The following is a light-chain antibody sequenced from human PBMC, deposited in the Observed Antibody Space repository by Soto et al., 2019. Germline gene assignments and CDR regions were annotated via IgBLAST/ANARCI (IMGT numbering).Light chain of an antibody. J-gene: IGKJ4*01. V-gene: IGKV3-15*01. CDR1: QSVSSN. CDR3: QQYDNRPPLT. CDR2: GAS. Sequence: RVMTQSPATLSVSPGERATLSCRASQSVSSNVAWYQQRPGQAPRLLIYGASTRATGIPARFSGSGSGTEFTLTISSLQSEDFAVYYCQQYDNRPPLTFGGGTKVEIK.